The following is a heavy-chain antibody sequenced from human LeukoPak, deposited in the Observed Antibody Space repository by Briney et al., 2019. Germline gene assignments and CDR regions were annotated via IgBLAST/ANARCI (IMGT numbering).Heavy chain of an antibody. CDR3: ARDRIVGAEDDAFHF. D-gene: IGHD1-26*01. V-gene: IGHV1-18*01. Sequence: ASVKVSCKASGYTFSRYGITWVRQAPGQGLEWVAWISAYNGNTNYAQKLQGRVTMTTDTSTSTAFMELRSLRSDDTAVYYCARDRIVGAEDDAFHFWGQGTMVTVSS. J-gene: IGHJ3*01. CDR2: ISAYNGNT. CDR1: GYTFSRYG.